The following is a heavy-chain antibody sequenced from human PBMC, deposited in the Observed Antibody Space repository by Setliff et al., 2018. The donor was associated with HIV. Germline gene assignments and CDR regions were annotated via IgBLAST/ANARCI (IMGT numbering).Heavy chain of an antibody. J-gene: IGHJ6*03. CDR2: ITPIFATA. CDR1: GGNFNNYG. CDR3: AREDVGGLYHLQSGGWPPQSHYYYYYMDV. V-gene: IGHV1-69*06. Sequence: SVKVSCKASGGNFNNYGISWVRQAPGQGLEWMGRITPIFATANYAQNFQDRVTITADTSARIVYMELSSLRSDDTAVYYCAREDVGGLYHLQSGGWPPQSHYYYYYMDVWGKGTTVTVSS. D-gene: IGHD2-2*01.